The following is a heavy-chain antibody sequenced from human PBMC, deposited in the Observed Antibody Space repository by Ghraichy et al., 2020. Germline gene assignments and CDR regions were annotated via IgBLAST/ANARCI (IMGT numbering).Heavy chain of an antibody. J-gene: IGHJ4*02. V-gene: IGHV4-59*13. CDR2: INYSGST. Sequence: SQTLSLTCVVSGGSISAYYWNWIRKPPGKRLEWIGDINYSGSTNYSPSLKSRVTISLDTSRRQFSLKLSSVTAADTAVYYCARDFGRPDRYFDYWGQGILVTVSS. CDR3: ARDFGRPDRYFDY. D-gene: IGHD3-22*01. CDR1: GGSISAYY.